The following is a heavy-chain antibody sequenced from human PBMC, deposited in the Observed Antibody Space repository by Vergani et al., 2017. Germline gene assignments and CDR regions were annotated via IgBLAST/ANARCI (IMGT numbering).Heavy chain of an antibody. CDR1: GFTFSSYA. D-gene: IGHD5-24*01. CDR2: ISGSGTST. V-gene: IGHV3-23*01. J-gene: IGHJ4*02. Sequence: EVQLLESGGGLVQPGGSLRLSCAASGFTFSSYAMTWVRQAPGKGLEWVSAISGSGTSTYYADSVKGRLTISRDNSKNTLYLQMNSLRAEDTAVYYCARETRDTPSSLDYWGQGTLVTVSS. CDR3: ARETRDTPSSLDY.